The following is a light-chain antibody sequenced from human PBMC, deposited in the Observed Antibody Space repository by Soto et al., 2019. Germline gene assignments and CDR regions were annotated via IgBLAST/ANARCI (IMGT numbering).Light chain of an antibody. CDR2: GAS. CDR3: QQYNNWPPLT. Sequence: EIVMTQSPATLSVSPGERATLSCRASQSVSNDLAWYQQKLGQAPRLLISGASTRATGIPARFSGSGSGTEFTLTISSLQSEDFAVYYCQQYNNWPPLTFGGGTKVEIK. J-gene: IGKJ4*01. V-gene: IGKV3-15*01. CDR1: QSVSND.